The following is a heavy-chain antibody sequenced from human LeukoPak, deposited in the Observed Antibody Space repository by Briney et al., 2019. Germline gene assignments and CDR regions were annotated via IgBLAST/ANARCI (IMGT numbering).Heavy chain of an antibody. J-gene: IGHJ4*02. Sequence: SQTLPLICTVSGGSFSRGDYHWSWIRQPPGKGLQCIGYIYYSGSTHYNPSPKSRVTISVDSSKTKFSLKLSSETAADTAVYYCTGGRLDYPHPRPNLDYWGQGTLVTVSS. CDR1: GGSFSRGDYH. V-gene: IGHV4-30-4*08. CDR3: TGGRLDYPHPRPNLDY. CDR2: IYYSGST. D-gene: IGHD4/OR15-4a*01.